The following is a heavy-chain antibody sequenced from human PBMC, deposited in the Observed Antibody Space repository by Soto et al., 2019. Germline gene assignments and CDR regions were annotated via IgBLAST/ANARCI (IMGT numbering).Heavy chain of an antibody. J-gene: IGHJ3*02. Sequence: EVQLLESGGGLVQPGGSLRLSCAASGFTFSSYAMNWVRQAPGKGLEGVSAISGSGGSTYYADSVKGRLTISRDSSKNTLYLQMNSLRAEDTAVYYCAKGNSWSPALVLYIWGQGTMVTVSS. CDR3: AKGNSWSPALVLYI. D-gene: IGHD1-7*01. CDR2: ISGSGGST. V-gene: IGHV3-23*01. CDR1: GFTFSSYA.